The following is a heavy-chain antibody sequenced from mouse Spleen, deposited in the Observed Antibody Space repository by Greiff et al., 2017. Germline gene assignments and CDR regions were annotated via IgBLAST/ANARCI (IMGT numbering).Heavy chain of an antibody. CDR1: GFSLTSYG. CDR3: ARNPSYYGNYEDAMDY. V-gene: IGHV2-4*02. D-gene: IGHD2-10*01. CDR2: IWSGGST. Sequence: VMLVESGPGLVQPSQSLSITCTVSGFSLTSYGVHWVRQPPGKGLEWLGVIWSGGSTDYNAAFISRLSISKDNSKSQVFFKMNSLQADDTAIYYCARNPSYYGNYEDAMDYWGQGTSVTVSS. J-gene: IGHJ4*01.